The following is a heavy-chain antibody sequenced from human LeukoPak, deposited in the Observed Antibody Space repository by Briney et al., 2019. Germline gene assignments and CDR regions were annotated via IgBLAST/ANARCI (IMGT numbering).Heavy chain of an antibody. V-gene: IGHV4-34*01. Sequence: SETLSLTCAVYGGSFSGYYWSWIRQPPGKGLEWIGSIYYSGSTYYNPSLKSRVTISVDTSKNQFSLKLSSVTAADTAVYYCASVPMGAFDPWGQGTLVTVSS. D-gene: IGHD1-26*01. CDR3: ASVPMGAFDP. CDR2: IYYSGST. J-gene: IGHJ5*02. CDR1: GGSFSGYY.